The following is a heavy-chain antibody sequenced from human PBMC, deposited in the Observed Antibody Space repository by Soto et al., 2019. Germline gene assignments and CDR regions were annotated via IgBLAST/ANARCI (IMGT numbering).Heavy chain of an antibody. CDR1: GGSFSGYY. D-gene: IGHD1-26*01. CDR3: ARWETDEGLQH. V-gene: IGHV4-34*01. J-gene: IGHJ1*01. CDR2: INHSGST. Sequence: SEALSVTCAVYGGSFSGYYWSWIRQPPGKGLEWIGEINHSGSTNYNPSLKSRVTISVDTSKNQFSLKLSSVTAADTAVYYCARWETDEGLQHWAQGTLFPVSS.